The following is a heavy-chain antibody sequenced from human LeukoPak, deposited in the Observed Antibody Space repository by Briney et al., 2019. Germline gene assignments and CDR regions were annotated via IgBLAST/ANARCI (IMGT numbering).Heavy chain of an antibody. Sequence: GGSLRLSCAASGFTFSSYEMNWVRHAPGKGLEWVSYISSSGSTIYYADSVKGRFTISRDNAKNSLYLQMNSLRAEDTAVYYCAREPHYSGYGGFDPWGQGTLVTVSS. CDR2: ISSSGSTI. CDR1: GFTFSSYE. J-gene: IGHJ5*02. V-gene: IGHV3-48*03. D-gene: IGHD5-12*01. CDR3: AREPHYSGYGGFDP.